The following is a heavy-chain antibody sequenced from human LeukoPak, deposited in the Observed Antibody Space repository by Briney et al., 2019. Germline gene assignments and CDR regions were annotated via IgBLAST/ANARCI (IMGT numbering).Heavy chain of an antibody. Sequence: RGESLKISCKGSGYSFTSHWIGWVRQMPGKGLEWIGIIYPGDSDTRYSPSFQGQVTISADKSISTAYLQWSSLKASDTAMYFCARAYYYDSSGYPSAEYFHFWGQGTLVIVSS. CDR2: IYPGDSDT. CDR1: GYSFTSHW. CDR3: ARAYYYDSSGYPSAEYFHF. J-gene: IGHJ1*01. V-gene: IGHV5-51*01. D-gene: IGHD3-22*01.